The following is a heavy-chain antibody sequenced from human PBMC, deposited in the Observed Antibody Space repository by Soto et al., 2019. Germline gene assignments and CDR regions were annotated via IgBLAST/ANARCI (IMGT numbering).Heavy chain of an antibody. CDR3: ARGNGLVIPLTRYDYYGMDV. V-gene: IGHV4-59*01. Sequence: SETLSLTCTVSGGSISSYYWSWIRQPPGKGLEWIGYIYYSGSTNYNPSLKSRVTISVDTSKDQFSLKLSSVTAADTAVYYCARGNGLVIPLTRYDYYGMDVWGQGTTVTVSS. J-gene: IGHJ6*02. D-gene: IGHD3-9*01. CDR2: IYYSGST. CDR1: GGSISSYY.